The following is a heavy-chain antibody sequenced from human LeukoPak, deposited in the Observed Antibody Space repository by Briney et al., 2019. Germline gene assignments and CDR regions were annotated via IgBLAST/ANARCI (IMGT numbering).Heavy chain of an antibody. V-gene: IGHV3-9*01. Sequence: PGGSLRLSCAASGFTFDDYAMHWVRQAPGKGLEWVSGIGWNSGGIVYADSVKGRFTISRDNSKNTLYLQMNSLRAEDTAVYYCAKDRPSSGYYDYWGQGTLVTVSS. CDR2: IGWNSGGI. CDR3: AKDRPSSGYYDY. J-gene: IGHJ4*02. CDR1: GFTFDDYA. D-gene: IGHD2-15*01.